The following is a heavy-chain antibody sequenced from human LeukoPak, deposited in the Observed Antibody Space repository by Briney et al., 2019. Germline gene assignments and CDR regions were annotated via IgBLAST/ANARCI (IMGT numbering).Heavy chain of an antibody. V-gene: IGHV3-20*04. CDR1: GFTFDDYG. CDR3: ARDKWGPDY. CDR2: ISWNAANR. J-gene: IGHJ4*02. D-gene: IGHD7-27*01. Sequence: GGSLRLSCAATGFTFDDYGMNWVRQAPGKGLEWVSGISWNAANRGYADSVKGRFTISRDSAKNSLYLQMNSLRAEDTALYYCARDKWGPDYWGQGTLVTVSS.